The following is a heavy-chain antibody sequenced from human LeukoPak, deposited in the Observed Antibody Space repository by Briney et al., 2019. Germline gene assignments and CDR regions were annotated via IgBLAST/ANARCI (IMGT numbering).Heavy chain of an antibody. J-gene: IGHJ4*02. CDR2: IRVYNGHT. D-gene: IGHD1-26*01. V-gene: IGHV1-18*01. CDR1: GYVFAAYA. CDR3: ARGGGGSPWLDS. Sequence: ASVKVSCKPSGYVFAAYAVSWVRQAPGEGLEWVGWIRVYNGHTDYAQKLQDRVTLTADSSTTTVYMELSSLTSDDTAVYYCARGGGGSPWLDSWGQGTLVPVSS.